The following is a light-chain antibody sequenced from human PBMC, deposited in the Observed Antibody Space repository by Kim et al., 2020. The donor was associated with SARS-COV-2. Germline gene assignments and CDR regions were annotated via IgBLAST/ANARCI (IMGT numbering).Light chain of an antibody. CDR3: QQYYSTPRT. J-gene: IGKJ1*01. CDR1: QSVLYSSNNKNY. CDR2: WAS. V-gene: IGKV4-1*01. Sequence: DIVMTHSPYSLAVSLGERATINCKSSQSVLYSSNNKNYLAWYQQKPGQPPKLLIYWASTRESGVPDRFSGSGSGTDFTLTISSLQAEDVAVYYCQQYYSTPRTFGQGTKVDIK.